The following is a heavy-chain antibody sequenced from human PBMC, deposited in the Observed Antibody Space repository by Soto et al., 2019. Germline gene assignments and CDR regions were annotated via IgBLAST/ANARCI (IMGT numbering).Heavy chain of an antibody. CDR2: VIPIFGTV. CDR1: GGTFSSYA. CDR3: ARHDCISSSCYYYYYYGMDV. J-gene: IGHJ6*02. D-gene: IGHD2-2*01. V-gene: IGHV1-69*13. Sequence: SVKVSCKASGGTFSSYAISWVRQAPGQGLEWMGGVIPIFGTVNYAQKFQGRVTITADESTSTAYMEQSSLRSEDTAVYYCARHDCISSSCYYYYYYGMDVWGQGTTVTVSS.